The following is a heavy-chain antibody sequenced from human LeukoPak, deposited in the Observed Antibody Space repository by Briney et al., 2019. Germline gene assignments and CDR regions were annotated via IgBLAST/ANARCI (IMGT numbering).Heavy chain of an antibody. CDR1: GFTFSTYD. Sequence: GGSLRLSCAASGFTFSTYDMSWVRQAPGEGLECVSAISGSGHTTYYADSVKGRFAISRDNSKNTLYLQMNSLTAEDTAVYYCARVSGTILIWPQPFGDGMDVWGQGTTVTVSS. CDR3: ARVSGTILIWPQPFGDGMDV. V-gene: IGHV3-23*01. CDR2: ISGSGHTT. J-gene: IGHJ6*02. D-gene: IGHD2-8*01.